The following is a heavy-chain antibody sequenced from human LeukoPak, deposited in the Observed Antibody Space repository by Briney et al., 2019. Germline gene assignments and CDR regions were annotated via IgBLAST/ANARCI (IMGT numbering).Heavy chain of an antibody. J-gene: IGHJ6*03. CDR3: ARGHCSSTSCYGYYYYYYMDV. Sequence: GASVKVSCKASGYTFTGYYMHWVRQAPGQGLEWMRGIIPIFGTANYAQKFQGRVTITADKSTSTAYMELSSLRSEDTAVYYCARGHCSSTSCYGYYYYYYMDVWGKGTTVTVSS. CDR2: IIPIFGTA. D-gene: IGHD2-2*01. CDR1: GYTFTGYY. V-gene: IGHV1-69*06.